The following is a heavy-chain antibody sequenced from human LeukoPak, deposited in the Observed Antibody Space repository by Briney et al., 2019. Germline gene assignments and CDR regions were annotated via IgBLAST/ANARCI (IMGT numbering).Heavy chain of an antibody. Sequence: PSETLSLTCTVSGGSISSSSYYWGWIRQPPGKGLEWIGSIYYSGSTNYNPSLKSRVTIAVDTSKNQFSLKPSSATAANAAVYYCARDMYYYDSSGYLFDYWGQGTRVTVPS. CDR3: ARDMYYYDSSGYLFDY. CDR2: IYYSGST. V-gene: IGHV4-39*07. D-gene: IGHD3-22*01. CDR1: GGSISSSSYY. J-gene: IGHJ4*02.